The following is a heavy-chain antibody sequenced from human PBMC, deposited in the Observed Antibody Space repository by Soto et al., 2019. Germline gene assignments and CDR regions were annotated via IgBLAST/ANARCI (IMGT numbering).Heavy chain of an antibody. CDR2: IIPIFGTA. J-gene: IGHJ3*01. CDR3: ASTTWATVVTPDA. CDR1: GGTFSSYA. V-gene: IGHV1-69*12. D-gene: IGHD4-17*01. Sequence: QVQLVQSGAEVKKPGSSVKVSCKASGGTFSSYAISWGREAPGQGLEWMGGIIPIFGTANYAQKFQVRVTITADESTSTAYMELSSLRSEATAVYYCASTTWATVVTPDAWGQGTMVTVSS.